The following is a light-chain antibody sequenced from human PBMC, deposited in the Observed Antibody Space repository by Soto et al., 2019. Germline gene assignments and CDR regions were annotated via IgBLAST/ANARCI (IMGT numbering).Light chain of an antibody. CDR3: QQYGSSPPT. Sequence: EIVLTQSPGTLALSPGERATLSCRASQSVSTNNLAWYQRKPGQAPRLLIYGASSRATDIPARFSGSGSGTDFTLTITRREPEDFAVYYCQQYGSSPPTFGQGTKVEIK. CDR2: GAS. CDR1: QSVSTNN. V-gene: IGKV3-20*01. J-gene: IGKJ1*01.